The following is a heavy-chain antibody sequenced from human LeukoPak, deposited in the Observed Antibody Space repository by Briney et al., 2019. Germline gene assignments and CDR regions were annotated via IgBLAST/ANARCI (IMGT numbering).Heavy chain of an antibody. V-gene: IGHV3-30*04. Sequence: PGRSLRLSCAASGFTLSTYAMQWGRQAPDNGQEWGAVISYDVKNKYYADSVRGRFTISRDNSKNTLYLQMNSLRAEDTAVYYCARGGSHSSWPVDYWGQGTLVTVSS. CDR3: ARGGSHSSWPVDY. CDR2: ISYDVKNK. J-gene: IGHJ4*02. CDR1: GFTLSTYA. D-gene: IGHD5-12*01.